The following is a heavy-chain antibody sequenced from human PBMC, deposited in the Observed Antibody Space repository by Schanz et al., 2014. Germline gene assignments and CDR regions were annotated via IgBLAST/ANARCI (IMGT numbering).Heavy chain of an antibody. CDR3: VKGGTNTLDS. CDR2: ISHDGSNK. J-gene: IGHJ4*02. Sequence: QVHLVESGGGVVRPGGSLRLSCAASRFTFNAYDMYWIRQAPGKGLEWVALISHDGSNKNSADSVKGRFTISRDNSKNTLCLQMNSLRGDDTAIYYCVKGGTNTLDSWGQGTLVTVSS. V-gene: IGHV3-30*18. CDR1: RFTFNAYD.